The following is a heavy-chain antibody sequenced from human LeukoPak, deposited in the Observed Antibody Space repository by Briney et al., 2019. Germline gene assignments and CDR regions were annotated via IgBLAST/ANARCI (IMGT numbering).Heavy chain of an antibody. J-gene: IGHJ4*02. CDR1: GGSISSGGYS. Sequence: SETLSLTCAVSGGSISSGGYSWSWIRQPPGKGLEWIGYIYHSGSTYYNPSLKSRVTISVDRSKNQFSLKLSSVTAADTAVYYCARAAAGLFDYWGQGTLVTVSS. CDR3: ARAAAGLFDY. D-gene: IGHD6-13*01. CDR2: IYHSGST. V-gene: IGHV4-30-2*01.